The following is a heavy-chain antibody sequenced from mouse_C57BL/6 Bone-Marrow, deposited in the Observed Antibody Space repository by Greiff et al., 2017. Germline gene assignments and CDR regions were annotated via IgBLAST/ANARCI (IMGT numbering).Heavy chain of an antibody. CDR2: ILPGSGST. V-gene: IGHV1-9*01. J-gene: IGHJ4*01. D-gene: IGHD2-2*01. CDR3: ARLPLWLRCYYAMDY. Sequence: VQVVESGAELMKPGASVKLSCKATGYTFTGYWIEWVKQRPGHGLEWIGEILPGSGSTNYNEKFKGKATFTADTSSNTAYMQLSSLTTEDSAIYYSARLPLWLRCYYAMDYWGQGTSVTVSS. CDR1: GYTFTGYW.